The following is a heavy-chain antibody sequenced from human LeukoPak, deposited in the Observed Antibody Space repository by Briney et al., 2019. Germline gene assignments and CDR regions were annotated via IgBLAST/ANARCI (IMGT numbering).Heavy chain of an antibody. D-gene: IGHD6-13*01. CDR1: GFTFSSYS. CDR2: ISSSSSYI. CDR3: AREYPKLAAAGTYYYYYMDV. V-gene: IGHV3-21*01. J-gene: IGHJ6*03. Sequence: PGGSLRLSCAASGFTFSSYSMNWVRQAPGKGLEWVSSISSSSSYIYYADSVRGRFTISRDNAKNSLYLQMNSLRAEDTAVYYCAREYPKLAAAGTYYYYYMDVWGKGTTVTVSS.